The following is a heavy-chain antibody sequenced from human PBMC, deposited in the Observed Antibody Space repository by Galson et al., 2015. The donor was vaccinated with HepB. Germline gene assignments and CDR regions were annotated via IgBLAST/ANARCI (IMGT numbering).Heavy chain of an antibody. CDR3: ARTARGGRLDY. J-gene: IGHJ4*02. Sequence: SLRLSCAASGFTFSSYSMNWVRQAPGKGLEWVSYISSSSSTIYYADSVKGRFTISRDNAKNSLYLQMNSLRAEDTAVYYCARTARGGRLDYWGQGTLVTVSS. V-gene: IGHV3-48*01. CDR1: GFTFSSYS. D-gene: IGHD2-15*01. CDR2: ISSSSSTI.